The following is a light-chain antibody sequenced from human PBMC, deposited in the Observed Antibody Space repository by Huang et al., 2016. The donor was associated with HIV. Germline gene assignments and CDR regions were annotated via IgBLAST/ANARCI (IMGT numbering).Light chain of an antibody. V-gene: IGKV1-33*01. CDR3: QQYDNVPYT. J-gene: IGKJ2*01. Sequence: DIQLTQSPSSLSASVGDRVTITCQASQDINNYLNWYQEKPGKAPKLLIYDASNLETGVPSRFSGSGSETDFTFTISGLQPEEIATYYCQQYDNVPYTFGQGTKLEIK. CDR1: QDINNY. CDR2: DAS.